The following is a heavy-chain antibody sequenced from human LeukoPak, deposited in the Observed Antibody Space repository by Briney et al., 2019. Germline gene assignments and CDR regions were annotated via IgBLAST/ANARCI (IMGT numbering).Heavy chain of an antibody. Sequence: PSETLSLTCTVSGGSINHYYWSWIRQPAGKGLEWIGRIYTRGSTNYNPSLKSRVTMSVDTSKNQFSLKLSSVTAADTAVYYCARWRYCSADICSGGDAFDIWGQGTMVSVSS. V-gene: IGHV4-4*07. CDR1: GGSINHYY. CDR3: ARWRYCSADICSGGDAFDI. CDR2: IYTRGST. J-gene: IGHJ3*02. D-gene: IGHD2-15*01.